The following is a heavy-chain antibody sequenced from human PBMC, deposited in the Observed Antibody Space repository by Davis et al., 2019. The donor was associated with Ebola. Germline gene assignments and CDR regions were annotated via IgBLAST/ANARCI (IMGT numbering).Heavy chain of an antibody. Sequence: GESLKISCAASGFVFSSYVMSWVRRAPGKGLEWVSTLGLSADTYYADSVKGRFTISRDNSKNTLFLQMNSLRAEDTALYYCARTYYYDDSGYRNAFDMWGQGTMVTVSS. D-gene: IGHD3-22*01. CDR3: ARTYYYDDSGYRNAFDM. CDR1: GFVFSSYV. V-gene: IGHV3-23*01. J-gene: IGHJ3*02. CDR2: LGLSADT.